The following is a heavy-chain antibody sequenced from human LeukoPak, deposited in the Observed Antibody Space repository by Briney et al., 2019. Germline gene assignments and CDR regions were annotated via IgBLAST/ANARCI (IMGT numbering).Heavy chain of an antibody. V-gene: IGHV5-51*01. CDR3: ARASGSHSLDAFDI. J-gene: IGHJ3*02. CDR2: IYPGDSDT. CDR1: GYSFTTYW. D-gene: IGHD1-26*01. Sequence: GESLKISCEGSGYSFTTYWIAWVRQMPGKGLEWMGIIYPGDSDTRYSPSFQGQVTISADKSISTAYLQWSSLKSSGTAIYYCARASGSHSLDAFDIWGQGTMVTVSS.